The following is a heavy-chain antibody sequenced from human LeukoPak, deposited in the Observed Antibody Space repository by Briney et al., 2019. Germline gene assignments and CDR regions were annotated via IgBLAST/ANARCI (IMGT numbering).Heavy chain of an antibody. D-gene: IGHD3-10*01. J-gene: IGHJ4*02. CDR2: TYYRSKWYD. CDR1: GDSVSSNSVA. Sequence: SQTLSLTCAISGDSVSSNSVAWNWIRQSPSGGLEWLGRTYYRSKWYDHYAVSVKSRITINPDTSKNQFSLQLNSVTPEDTAVYYCTRGKNYGFDYWGQGTLVTVSP. V-gene: IGHV6-1*01. CDR3: TRGKNYGFDY.